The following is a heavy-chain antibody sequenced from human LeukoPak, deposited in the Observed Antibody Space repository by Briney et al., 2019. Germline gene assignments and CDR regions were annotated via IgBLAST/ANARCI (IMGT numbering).Heavy chain of an antibody. Sequence: GGSLRLSCAASGCTVSSHHMSWVRQAPGKGLEWVSVIYSDGTTRYSESVKGRFTISRDNSKNTLFLQMNSLRAEDTAVYYCARDRDDVIRYWEWGQGTLVTVSS. V-gene: IGHV3-53*01. D-gene: IGHD1-26*01. CDR3: ARDRDDVIRYWE. CDR2: IYSDGTT. CDR1: GCTVSSHH. J-gene: IGHJ4*02.